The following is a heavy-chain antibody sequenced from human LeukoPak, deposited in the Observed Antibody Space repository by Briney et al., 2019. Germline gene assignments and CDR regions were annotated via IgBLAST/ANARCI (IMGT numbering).Heavy chain of an antibody. J-gene: IGHJ4*02. CDR3: ARGSPSDSSGYPYDY. V-gene: IGHV4-59*08. Sequence: SETLSLTCTVSGGSISSYYWSWIRQPPGKGLEWIGYFYYSGSTNYNPSLKSRVTISVDTSKNQFSLKLSSVTAADTAVYYRARGSPSDSSGYPYDYWGQGTLVTVSS. CDR2: FYYSGST. CDR1: GGSISSYY. D-gene: IGHD3-22*01.